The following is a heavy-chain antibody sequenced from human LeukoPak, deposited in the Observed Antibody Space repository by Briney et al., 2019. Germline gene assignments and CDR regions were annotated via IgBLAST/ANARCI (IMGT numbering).Heavy chain of an antibody. Sequence: SSETLSLTCAVYGESFSGYYWSWIRQPPGKGLEWVGEINHSGSTNYNPSLKSRVTISVDTSKNQFSLKLSSVTAADTAVYYCARGKRGKGLKTYYYDSSGYWPIDYWGQGTLVTVSS. CDR3: ARGKRGKGLKTYYYDSSGYWPIDY. CDR1: GESFSGYY. V-gene: IGHV4-34*01. D-gene: IGHD3-22*01. CDR2: INHSGST. J-gene: IGHJ4*02.